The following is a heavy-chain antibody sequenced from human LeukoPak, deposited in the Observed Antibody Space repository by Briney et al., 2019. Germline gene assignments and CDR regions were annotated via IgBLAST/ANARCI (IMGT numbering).Heavy chain of an antibody. CDR1: GFTFSSYA. CDR2: ISGSGGST. Sequence: GGSLRLSCAASGFTFSSYAMSWVHQAPGKGLEWISAISGSGGSTYYVDSVKGRFTISRDNSKNTLYLQMNSLRVKDTAVYYCAKLPVAGLYFDYWGQGTLVTVSS. V-gene: IGHV3-23*01. D-gene: IGHD6-19*01. CDR3: AKLPVAGLYFDY. J-gene: IGHJ4*02.